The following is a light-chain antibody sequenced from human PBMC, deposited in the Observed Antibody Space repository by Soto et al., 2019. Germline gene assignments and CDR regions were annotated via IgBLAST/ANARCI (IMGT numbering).Light chain of an antibody. CDR3: SSYTSSSTYV. Sequence: QYALTQPASVSVSPGQSITISCTGTSSDVGGYSFVSWYQHHPGKAPRLLIYEVSDRPSGVSNRFSGSKSGNTASLTISGLQADDESDYYCSSYTSSSTYVFGPGTKLTVL. CDR2: EVS. J-gene: IGLJ1*01. CDR1: SSDVGGYSF. V-gene: IGLV2-14*01.